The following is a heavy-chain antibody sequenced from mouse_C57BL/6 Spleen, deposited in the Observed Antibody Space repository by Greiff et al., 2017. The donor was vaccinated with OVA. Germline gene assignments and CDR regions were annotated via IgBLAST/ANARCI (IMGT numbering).Heavy chain of an antibody. CDR3: ARDLDYYGSSYWYFDV. D-gene: IGHD1-1*01. CDR2: ISDGGSYT. V-gene: IGHV5-4*01. Sequence: EVKLMESGGGLVKPGGSLKLSCAASGFTFSSYAMSWVRQTPEKRLEWVATISDGGSYTYYPDNVKGRFTISRDNAKNNLYLQMSQLKSEDTAMYDCARDLDYYGSSYWYFDVWGTGTTVTVSS. J-gene: IGHJ1*03. CDR1: GFTFSSYA.